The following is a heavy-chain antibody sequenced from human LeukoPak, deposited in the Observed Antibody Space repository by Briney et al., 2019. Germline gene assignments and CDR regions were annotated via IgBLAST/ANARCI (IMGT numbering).Heavy chain of an antibody. CDR3: VVVSYYYDTSGYVDS. CDR1: GFIFRDFS. CDR2: MNEYGSEI. D-gene: IGHD3-22*01. J-gene: IGHJ4*02. V-gene: IGHV3-7*01. Sequence: GGSLRLSCSVSGFIFRDFSMSWVRQAPGKGLEWVAKMNEYGSEIFYVDSVKGRFAVSRDNAKNTLYLQMNSLRAEDTAVYYCVVVSYYYDTSGYVDSWGQGTLVTVSS.